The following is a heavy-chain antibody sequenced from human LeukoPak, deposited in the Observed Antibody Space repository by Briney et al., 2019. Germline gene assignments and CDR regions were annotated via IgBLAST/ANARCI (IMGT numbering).Heavy chain of an antibody. CDR2: IHSDGGST. D-gene: IGHD6-13*01. J-gene: IGHJ3*02. CDR1: GFTFSTYW. CDR3: AKGAAAGTYYDAFDI. V-gene: IGHV3-74*01. Sequence: GESLRLSCAASGFTFSTYWMHWVRQAPGKGLVWVSRIHSDGGSTSYADSVMGRFTISRDNAKNTLYLQMNSLRAEDTAVYYCAKGAAAGTYYDAFDIWGQGTMVTVSS.